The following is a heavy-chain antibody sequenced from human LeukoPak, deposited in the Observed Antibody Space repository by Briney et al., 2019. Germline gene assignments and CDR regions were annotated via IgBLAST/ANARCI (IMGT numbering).Heavy chain of an antibody. D-gene: IGHD4-17*01. CDR1: EFTFSNYW. J-gene: IGHJ4*02. Sequence: PGGSLRLSCTTSEFTFSNYWMHWVRQVPGKGLVWVSRIDTDGTTTDYADSVKGRFTISRDNAKNTLYLQMNSLRADDTAVYYCAKSLTVTALGFDYWGQGTLVTVSS. CDR2: IDTDGTTT. V-gene: IGHV3-74*01. CDR3: AKSLTVTALGFDY.